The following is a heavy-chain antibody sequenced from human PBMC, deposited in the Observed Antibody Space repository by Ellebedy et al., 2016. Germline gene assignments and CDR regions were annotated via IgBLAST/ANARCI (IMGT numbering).Heavy chain of an antibody. Sequence: GESLKISXAASGFTFRNYGMHWVRQAPGTGLAWVANISYDGSNKYYADYVKGRFTFSRDNSKNTLDLQMNSLRAEETAVYYCAREGHTAMAIIDSWGQGTLVTVSS. D-gene: IGHD5-18*01. CDR2: ISYDGSNK. J-gene: IGHJ4*02. CDR3: AREGHTAMAIIDS. CDR1: GFTFRNYG. V-gene: IGHV3-30*03.